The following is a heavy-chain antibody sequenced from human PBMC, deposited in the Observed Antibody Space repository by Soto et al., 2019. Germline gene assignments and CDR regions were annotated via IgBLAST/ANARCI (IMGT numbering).Heavy chain of an antibody. J-gene: IGHJ6*02. D-gene: IGHD3-3*01. CDR2: INAGNGNT. Sequence: GASVKVSCKASGYTFTSYAMHWVRQAPGQRLEWMGWINAGNGNTKYSQKFQGRVTITRDTSASTAYMELSSLRSEDTAVYYCARDRRRYDFWSGYYNPESYYYYYGMDVWGQGTTVTVSS. CDR3: ARDRRRYDFWSGYYNPESYYYYYGMDV. V-gene: IGHV1-3*01. CDR1: GYTFTSYA.